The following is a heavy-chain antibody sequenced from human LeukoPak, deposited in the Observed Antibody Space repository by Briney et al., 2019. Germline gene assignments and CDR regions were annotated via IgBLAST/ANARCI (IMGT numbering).Heavy chain of an antibody. CDR2: VSYSGST. D-gene: IGHD2-15*01. CDR1: GDSLSSNY. J-gene: IGHJ4*02. CDR3: ARGVVVAASPDYFDY. Sequence: SETLSLTCTVSGDSLSSNYWSWIRQPPGKGLEWIGYVSYSGSTNYNPSLKSRVTISVDTSKNQFSLKLSSVTAADTAVYYCARGVVVAASPDYFDYWGQGTLVTVSS. V-gene: IGHV4-59*01.